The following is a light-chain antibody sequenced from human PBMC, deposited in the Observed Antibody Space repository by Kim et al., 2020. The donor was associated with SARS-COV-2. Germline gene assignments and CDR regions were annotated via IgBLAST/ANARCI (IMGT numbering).Light chain of an antibody. CDR3: QQSYSPPWT. J-gene: IGKJ1*01. CDR2: AAS. CDR1: QNIASY. V-gene: IGKV1-39*01. Sequence: DTQMTQSPSSLSSSVGDRVTITCRASQNIASYVNWFQQKPGNAPKLLIYAASSLQTGVSSRFRGSGSGRGFTLTITSLQRDDYATYHCQQSYSPPWTFGQGTKVDIK.